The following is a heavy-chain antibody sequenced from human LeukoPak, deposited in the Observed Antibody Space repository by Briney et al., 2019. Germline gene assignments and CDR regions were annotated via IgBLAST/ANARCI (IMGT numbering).Heavy chain of an antibody. CDR2: IRYDGSNK. V-gene: IGHV3-30*02. D-gene: IGHD3-22*01. CDR1: GFTFSSYG. J-gene: IGHJ4*02. Sequence: PGGSLRLSCAASGFTFSSYGMHWVRQAPGKGLEWVAFIRYDGSNKYYADSVKGRFTISRDNSKNTLYLQMNSLRAEDTAVYYCAKRAVYYYDSSGYYPIDYWGQGTLVTVSS. CDR3: AKRAVYYYDSSGYYPIDY.